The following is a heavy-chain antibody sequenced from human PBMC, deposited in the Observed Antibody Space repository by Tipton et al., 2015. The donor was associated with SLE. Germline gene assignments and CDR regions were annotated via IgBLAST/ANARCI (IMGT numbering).Heavy chain of an antibody. CDR3: ARGGVEEGLEEGDWFDS. V-gene: IGHV4-39*07. J-gene: IGHJ5*01. CDR2: MYYSGST. CDR1: GGSISSSSYY. Sequence: LRLSCTVSGGSISSSSYYWDWIRQPPGKGLEWIGSMYYSGSTYYNPSLKSRVTISIDTSKGQVSLKLTSVTAADTAVYYCARGGVEEGLEEGDWFDSWGQGTLVTVSS. D-gene: IGHD1-1*01.